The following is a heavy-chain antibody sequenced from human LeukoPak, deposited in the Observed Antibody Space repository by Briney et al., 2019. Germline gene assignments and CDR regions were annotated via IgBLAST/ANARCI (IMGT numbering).Heavy chain of an antibody. CDR2: IFYTGST. CDR3: ARPNEYYFDY. V-gene: IGHV4-59*08. Sequence: SETLSLTCSVSGASISSYYWSWIRQTPGKGLEWIGYIFYTGSTNYNPSLKSRVTTSVDTSKNQFSLKLSSVTAADTAVYYCARPNEYYFDYWGQGTLVTVSS. J-gene: IGHJ4*02. D-gene: IGHD2-8*01. CDR1: GASISSYY.